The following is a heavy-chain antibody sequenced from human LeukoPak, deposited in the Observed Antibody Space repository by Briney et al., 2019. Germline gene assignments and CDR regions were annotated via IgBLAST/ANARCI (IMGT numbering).Heavy chain of an antibody. J-gene: IGHJ4*02. CDR2: INPDSGGT. CDR1: GYTFTGYF. V-gene: IGHV1-2*02. D-gene: IGHD6-19*01. CDR3: AKESRGWYFDY. Sequence: ASVKVSCKTSGYTFTGYFIHWVRQAPGQGLEWMGWINPDSGGTNFAQKFQGRVTVSRDTSISTAYMELSRLRSDDTAVYYCAKESRGWYFDYWGQGTLVTISS.